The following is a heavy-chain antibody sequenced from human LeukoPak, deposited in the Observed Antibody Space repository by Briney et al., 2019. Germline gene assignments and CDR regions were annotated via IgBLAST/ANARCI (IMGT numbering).Heavy chain of an antibody. Sequence: EGSLRLSCAASGFTFSSYSTNWVRQAPGKGLEWISSISSSSSYIYYADSAKGRFTISRDNAKNSLYLQMHSLRAEETAMYYCARGLTFRVAAIGSYCSGGSCYGNLFDYWGQGILVTVSS. CDR1: GFTFSSYS. V-gene: IGHV3-21*01. CDR3: ARGLTFRVAAIGSYCSGGSCYGNLFDY. CDR2: ISSSSSYI. D-gene: IGHD2-15*01. J-gene: IGHJ4*02.